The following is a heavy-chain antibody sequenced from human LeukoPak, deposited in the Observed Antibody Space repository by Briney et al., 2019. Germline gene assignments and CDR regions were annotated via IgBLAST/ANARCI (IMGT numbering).Heavy chain of an antibody. Sequence: GGSLRLSCAASGFTFSSYAMHWVRQAPGKGLEWVAVISYDGSNKYYADSVKGRFTISRDNSKNTLYLQMNSLRAEDTAVYYCARNDDILTGYLFDYWGQGTLVTVSS. D-gene: IGHD3-9*01. CDR2: ISYDGSNK. CDR3: ARNDDILTGYLFDY. J-gene: IGHJ4*02. V-gene: IGHV3-30*04. CDR1: GFTFSSYA.